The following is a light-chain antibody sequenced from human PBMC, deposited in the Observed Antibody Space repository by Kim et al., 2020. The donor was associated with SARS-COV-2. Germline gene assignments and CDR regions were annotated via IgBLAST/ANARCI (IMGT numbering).Light chain of an antibody. CDR1: SGDVDGYNY. CDR2: DVS. V-gene: IGLV2-14*03. CDR3: CSYTSTSTL. J-gene: IGLJ2*01. Sequence: GQSITISCTGTSGDVDGYNYVSWYQQHPGKAPKLIIFDVSNRPSGVSNRFSGSKSGNTASLTISGLQGEDEADYYCCSYTSTSTLFGGGTQLTVL.